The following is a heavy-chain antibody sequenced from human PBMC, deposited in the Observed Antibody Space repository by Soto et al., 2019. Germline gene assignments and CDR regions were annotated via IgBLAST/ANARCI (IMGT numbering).Heavy chain of an antibody. D-gene: IGHD6-13*01. Sequence: SETLSLTCTVSGGSINSGAYYWSWIRQHPGKGLEWIGYIYYSGSTYYNPSLKSRVTISVDTSKNQFSLKLSSVTAADTAVYYCARVFSDSSSFFDPWGQGTLVTVSS. V-gene: IGHV4-31*03. CDR3: ARVFSDSSSFFDP. CDR2: IYYSGST. CDR1: GGSINSGAYY. J-gene: IGHJ5*02.